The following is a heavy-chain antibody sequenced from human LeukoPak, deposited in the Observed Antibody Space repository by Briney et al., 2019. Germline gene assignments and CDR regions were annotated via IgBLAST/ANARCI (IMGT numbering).Heavy chain of an antibody. CDR1: GGTFSSYA. Sequence: ASVTVSCKASGGTFSSYAISWVRQAPGQGLEWMGRIIPILGIANYAQKFQGRVTITADKSTSTAYMELSSLRSEDTAVYYCARDPDPEGLQGPYWGQGTLVTVSS. CDR3: ARDPDPEGLQGPY. J-gene: IGHJ4*02. CDR2: IIPILGIA. V-gene: IGHV1-69*04. D-gene: IGHD5-24*01.